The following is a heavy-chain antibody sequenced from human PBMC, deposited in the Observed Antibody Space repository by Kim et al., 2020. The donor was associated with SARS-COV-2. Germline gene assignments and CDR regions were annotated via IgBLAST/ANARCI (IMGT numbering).Heavy chain of an antibody. CDR3: SKGGSGWSYYYYGMHV. V-gene: IGHV3-9*01. CDR1: GFTFDDYA. CDR2: ISWNSGSI. Sequence: GGSLRLSCAASGFTFDDYAMHWVRQAPGKGLEWVSGISWNSGSIGYADSVKGRFTISRDNAKNSLYLQLHSLRAEDTALYDCSKGGSGWSYYYYGMHVW. D-gene: IGHD6-19*01. J-gene: IGHJ6*01.